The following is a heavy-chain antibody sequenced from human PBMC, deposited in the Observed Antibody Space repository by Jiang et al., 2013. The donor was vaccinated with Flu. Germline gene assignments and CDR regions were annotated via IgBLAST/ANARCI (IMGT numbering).Heavy chain of an antibody. CDR3: ARGGGVTLIPRALSY. Sequence: QVQLVESGGGLVKPGGSLRLSCVASGFSFTDYSMTWIRQAPGKGLEWVSYISPSGNTIYYADSLKGRFTISRDNAKNSLFLQMHSLRAEDTAVYYCARGGGVTLIPRALSYWGQGTQV. CDR2: ISPSGNTI. CDR1: GFSFTDYS. J-gene: IGHJ1*01. V-gene: IGHV3-11*01. D-gene: IGHD3-22*01.